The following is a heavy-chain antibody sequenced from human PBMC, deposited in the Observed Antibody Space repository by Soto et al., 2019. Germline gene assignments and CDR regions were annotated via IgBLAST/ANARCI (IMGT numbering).Heavy chain of an antibody. Sequence: GGSLRLSCAASGFTFSNYAMSWIRQVPGKGLEWVSTIRETGNTYYADSVRGRFATSRDNSENTLYLQMSSLRAEDTAVYYCAKQQMGVIRALDYWGQGTLVTVSS. D-gene: IGHD1-26*01. CDR3: AKQQMGVIRALDY. V-gene: IGHV3-23*01. CDR1: GFTFSNYA. CDR2: IRETGNT. J-gene: IGHJ4*02.